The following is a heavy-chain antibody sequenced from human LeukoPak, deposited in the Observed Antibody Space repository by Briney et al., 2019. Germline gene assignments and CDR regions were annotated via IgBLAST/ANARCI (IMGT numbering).Heavy chain of an antibody. J-gene: IGHJ6*02. CDR2: INHSGST. Sequence: SETLSLTCAVCGGSFSGYYWSWIRQPPGKGLEWIGEINHSGSTNYNPSLKSRVTISVDTSKNQFSLKLSSVTAADTAVYYCARIGYSSGWYRTSEYYYGMDVWGQGTTVTVSS. CDR3: ARIGYSSGWYRTSEYYYGMDV. V-gene: IGHV4-34*01. D-gene: IGHD6-19*01. CDR1: GGSFSGYY.